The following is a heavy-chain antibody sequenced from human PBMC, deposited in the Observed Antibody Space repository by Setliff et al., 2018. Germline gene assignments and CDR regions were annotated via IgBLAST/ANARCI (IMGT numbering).Heavy chain of an antibody. CDR2: IYYGGST. D-gene: IGHD6-19*01. J-gene: IGHJ4*02. Sequence: PSETLSLTCTVSGGSISDYYWSWIRQAPGKGLEWIGYIYYGGSTNYNPSLNSRVAISVDTSENQFSLRLNSVTAADTAVYYCARDSAVAGLIDYWGQGTLVTVSS. CDR1: GGSISDYY. CDR3: ARDSAVAGLIDY. V-gene: IGHV4-59*01.